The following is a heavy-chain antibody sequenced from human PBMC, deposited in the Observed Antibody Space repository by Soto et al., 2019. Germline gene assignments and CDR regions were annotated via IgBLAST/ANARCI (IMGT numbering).Heavy chain of an antibody. V-gene: IGHV4-30-4*01. CDR1: GGSISSGDYY. J-gene: IGHJ2*01. Sequence: QVQLQASGPGLVKPSQTLSLTCTVSGGSISSGDYYWRWIRQPPGKGLEWIGYIYYSGTTYYNPSLKSRVTISVDTSKNQFSRKLSSVTAADTAVYYGARARSAPPFDLWGRVTLVTVSS. D-gene: IGHD3-3*01. CDR3: ARARSAPPFDL. CDR2: IYYSGTT.